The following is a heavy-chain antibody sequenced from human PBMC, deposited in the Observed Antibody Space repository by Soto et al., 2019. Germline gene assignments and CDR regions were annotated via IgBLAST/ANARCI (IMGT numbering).Heavy chain of an antibody. CDR2: ISYDGSNK. Sequence: QVQLVESGGGVVQPGRSLRLSCAASGFTFSSYAMHWVRQAPGKGLEWVALISYDGSNKYYADSVKGRFTISRDNSKNTLYLQMNSLRAEDTAVYYCARDKRDLRFLEWSYYFDFWGQGTLXTLSS. J-gene: IGHJ4*02. CDR3: ARDKRDLRFLEWSYYFDF. D-gene: IGHD3-3*01. V-gene: IGHV3-30-3*01. CDR1: GFTFSSYA.